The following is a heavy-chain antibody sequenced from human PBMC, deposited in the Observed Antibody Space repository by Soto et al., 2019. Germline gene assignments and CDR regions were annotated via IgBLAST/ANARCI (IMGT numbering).Heavy chain of an antibody. D-gene: IGHD5-18*01. Sequence: QITLKESGPTLVKPTQTLTLTCTFSGFSLSSSGVGVGWIRQPQGKALEWLALIYWHDDKRYSPSLKSRLTITKDTSKNQVVHTMTNMDPVDTATYYCAHADSYGYHFDYWVQGTLVTVSS. CDR2: IYWHDDK. J-gene: IGHJ4*02. CDR3: AHADSYGYHFDY. CDR1: GFSLSSSGVG. V-gene: IGHV2-5*01.